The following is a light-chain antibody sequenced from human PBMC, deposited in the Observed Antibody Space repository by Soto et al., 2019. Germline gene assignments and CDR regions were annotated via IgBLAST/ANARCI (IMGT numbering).Light chain of an antibody. J-gene: IGKJ1*01. Sequence: DIQMTQSPSSLSASVGDRVTITCRASQGISNYLAWYQQKPGKVPKLLIYAASTLQSGVPSRFSGSGSWTDFTFTISSLQLEDVATYYCQKYNSAPWTFGQGTKVEIK. V-gene: IGKV1-27*01. CDR2: AAS. CDR3: QKYNSAPWT. CDR1: QGISNY.